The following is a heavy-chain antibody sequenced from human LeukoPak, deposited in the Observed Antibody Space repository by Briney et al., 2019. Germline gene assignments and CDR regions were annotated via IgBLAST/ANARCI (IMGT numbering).Heavy chain of an antibody. Sequence: GGSLRLSCAASGFTFSSYAMHWVRQAPGKGLEWVAVISYDGSNKYYADSVKGRFTISRDNSKNTLYLQMNSLRAEDTAVYYCARREAFDIWGKGTMVTVSS. D-gene: IGHD1-26*01. J-gene: IGHJ3*02. CDR1: GFTFSSYA. V-gene: IGHV3-30*01. CDR2: ISYDGSNK. CDR3: ARREAFDI.